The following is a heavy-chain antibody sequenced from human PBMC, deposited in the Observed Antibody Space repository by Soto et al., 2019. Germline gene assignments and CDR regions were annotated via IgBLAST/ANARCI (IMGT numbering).Heavy chain of an antibody. V-gene: IGHV1-18*01. J-gene: IGHJ4*02. CDR2: ISAYNGNT. D-gene: IGHD3-10*01. CDR1: GYTFTSYG. Sequence: ASVKVSCKASGYTFTSYGISWVRQAPGQGLEWMGWISAYNGNTNYAQKLQGRVTMTTDTSTSTAYIELRGLRSDDTAVYYCARVVDYYGSGSYYNAPDYWGQGTLVTVSS. CDR3: ARVVDYYGSGSYYNAPDY.